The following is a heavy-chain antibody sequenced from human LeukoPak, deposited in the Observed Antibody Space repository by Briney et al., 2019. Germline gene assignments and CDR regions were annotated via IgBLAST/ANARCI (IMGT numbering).Heavy chain of an antibody. CDR1: GFTFSSYW. V-gene: IGHV3-74*01. CDR2: INSDGSST. Sequence: GGSLRLSCAASGFTFSSYWMHWVRQAPGKGLVWVSRINSDGSSTSYADSVKGRFTISRDNAKNSLYLQMNSLKTEDTAVYYCTNSGDYWGQGTLVTVSS. D-gene: IGHD2/OR15-2a*01. J-gene: IGHJ4*02. CDR3: TNSGDY.